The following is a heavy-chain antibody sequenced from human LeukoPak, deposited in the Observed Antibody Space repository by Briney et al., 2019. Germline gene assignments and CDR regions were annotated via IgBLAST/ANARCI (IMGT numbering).Heavy chain of an antibody. CDR3: ARDRLHYGEYEKTLDY. CDR1: GFTFSSNW. V-gene: IGHV3-74*01. D-gene: IGHD4-17*01. J-gene: IGHJ4*02. CDR2: INSDGSST. Sequence: PGGSLRLSCAASGFTFSSNWMHWVRHTPGKGLGWVSRINSDGSSTSYADSVKGRFTISRDKAKNSLYLQMNSLRVDDTAVYYCARDRLHYGEYEKTLDYWGQGTLVTVSS.